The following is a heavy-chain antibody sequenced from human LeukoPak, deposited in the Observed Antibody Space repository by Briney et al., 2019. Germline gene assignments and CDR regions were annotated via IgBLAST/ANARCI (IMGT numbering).Heavy chain of an antibody. J-gene: IGHJ4*02. CDR2: INPNSGGT. V-gene: IGHV1-2*02. CDR1: GYTFTGYY. CDR3: AREYYYGSGSYYKRVDY. Sequence: ASVKVSCKASGYTFTGYYMHWVRQAPGQGLEWMGWINPNSGGTSYAQKFQGRVTMTRDTSISTAYMELSRLRSDDTAVYYCAREYYYGSGSYYKRVDYWGQGTLVTVSS. D-gene: IGHD3-10*01.